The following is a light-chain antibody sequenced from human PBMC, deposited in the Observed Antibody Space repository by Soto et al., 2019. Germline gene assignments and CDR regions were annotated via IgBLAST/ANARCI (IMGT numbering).Light chain of an antibody. CDR3: SSYTSSTDDV. Sequence: QSVLTQPAAGSGSPGQSITISYTGTSSDVGTYNYVSWYQQHPGKAPKLIIYEVSNRPSGVSNRFSGSKSGNTASLTISGLQAEDEADYYCSSYTSSTDDVFGTGTKVTVL. CDR1: SSDVGTYNY. J-gene: IGLJ1*01. V-gene: IGLV2-14*01. CDR2: EVS.